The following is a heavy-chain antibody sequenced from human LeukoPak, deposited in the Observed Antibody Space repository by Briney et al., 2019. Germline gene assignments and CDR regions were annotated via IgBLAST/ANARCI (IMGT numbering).Heavy chain of an antibody. J-gene: IGHJ4*02. D-gene: IGHD4-17*01. CDR3: ARASTTVPNLLDN. CDR1: AFTFSTYW. Sequence: GGSLSRSCVAAAFTFSTYWMHWVRQAPGKGLLWVLRPSVGGSRIKYADSLKGRYTISRDHANNTLYLQMNSLRADDTAVYFCARASTTVPNLLDNWGQGTLVTVSS. V-gene: IGHV3-74*03. CDR2: PSVGGSRI.